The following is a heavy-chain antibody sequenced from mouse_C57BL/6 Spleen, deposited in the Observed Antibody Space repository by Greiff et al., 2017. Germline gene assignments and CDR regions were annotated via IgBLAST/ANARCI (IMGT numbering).Heavy chain of an antibody. CDR1: GYSLTSGYY. D-gene: IGHD4-1*01. J-gene: IGHJ1*03. CDR2: ISYDGSN. Sequence: EVKLQESGPGLVKPSQSLSLTCSVTGYSLTSGYYWNWIRQFPGNTLEWMGYISYDGSNNYNPSLKNRISITRDNSKNQFFLKLNSVTTEDTATYYCARKLGWYFDVWGTGTTVTVSS. CDR3: ARKLGWYFDV. V-gene: IGHV3-6*01.